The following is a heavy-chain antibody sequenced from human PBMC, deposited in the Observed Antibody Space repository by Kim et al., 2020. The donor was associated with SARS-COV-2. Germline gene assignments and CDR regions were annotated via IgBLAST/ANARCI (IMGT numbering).Heavy chain of an antibody. CDR1: GGSISSSNW. D-gene: IGHD3-16*01. J-gene: IGHJ4*02. Sequence: SETLSLTCAVSGGSISSSNWWSWVHQPPGKGLEWIGEIYHSGSTNYNPSLKSRVTISVDKSKNQFSLKLSSVTAADTAVYYCARGNPVRYFGGVMDWGQGTLVTVSS. CDR2: IYHSGST. CDR3: ARGNPVRYFGGVMD. V-gene: IGHV4-4*02.